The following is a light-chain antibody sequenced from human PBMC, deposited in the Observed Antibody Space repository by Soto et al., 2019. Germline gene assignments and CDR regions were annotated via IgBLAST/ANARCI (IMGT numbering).Light chain of an antibody. V-gene: IGLV2-18*02. CDR1: SSDVGGYNY. Sequence: QSALTQPPSASGSPGQSVTISCTGTSSDVGGYNYVSWYQQPPGAAPRLMIYEVIYRPSGVPDRFAGSKSGNTASLTISGLQAEDEADYYCSSYTTSGTLVFGGGTKLTVL. J-gene: IGLJ3*02. CDR3: SSYTTSGTLV. CDR2: EVI.